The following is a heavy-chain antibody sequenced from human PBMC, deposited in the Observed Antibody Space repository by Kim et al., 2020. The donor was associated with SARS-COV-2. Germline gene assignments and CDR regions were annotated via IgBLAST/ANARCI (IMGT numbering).Heavy chain of an antibody. D-gene: IGHD3-16*01. CDR2: ISYDGSNK. Sequence: GGSLRLSCAASGFTFSSYGMHWVRQAPGKGLEWVAVISYDGSNKYYADSVKGRFTISRDNSKNTLYLQMNSLRAEDTAVYYCAKDAGGKHWYFDLWGRGT. CDR1: GFTFSSYG. J-gene: IGHJ2*01. V-gene: IGHV3-30*18. CDR3: AKDAGGKHWYFDL.